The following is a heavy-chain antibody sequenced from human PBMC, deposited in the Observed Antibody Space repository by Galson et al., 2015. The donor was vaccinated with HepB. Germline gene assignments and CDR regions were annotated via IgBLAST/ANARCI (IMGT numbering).Heavy chain of an antibody. D-gene: IGHD3-10*01. J-gene: IGHJ5*02. CDR1: GYTLTELS. V-gene: IGHV1-24*01. Sequence: SVKVSCKVSGYTLTELSMHWVRQAPGKGLEWMGGFDPEDGETIYAQKFQGRVTMTEDTSTDTAYMELSSLRSEDTAVYYCATDLAYGSGSSGWFDPWGQGTLVTVSS. CDR2: FDPEDGET. CDR3: ATDLAYGSGSSGWFDP.